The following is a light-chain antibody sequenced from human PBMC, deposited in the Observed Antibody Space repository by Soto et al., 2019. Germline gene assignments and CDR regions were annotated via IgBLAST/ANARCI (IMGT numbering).Light chain of an antibody. CDR2: GAS. V-gene: IGKV3-20*01. CDR3: QQYGSSPTWT. Sequence: EIVLTQSPGTLSLSPGERATLSCRASQSVSSSDLAWYQQKPGQAPRLLIYGASSRATGIPDRFSGSGSGTDFTLTISRLEPEDFAVYYCQQYGSSPTWTFGQGTKVELQ. J-gene: IGKJ1*01. CDR1: QSVSSSD.